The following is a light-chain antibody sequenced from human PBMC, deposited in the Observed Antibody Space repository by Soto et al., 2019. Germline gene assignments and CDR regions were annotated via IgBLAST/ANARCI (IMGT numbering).Light chain of an antibody. CDR2: GAS. Sequence: EIVFTQSPATLSLSPGERATLSCRASQSVSNNYLAWYQQKPGQAPRLLIYGASNRATGIPDRFSGSGSGTDFTLTISSLQPEDVASYYCQKYDSAPTFGPGTKVDIK. V-gene: IGKV3-20*01. CDR3: QKYDSAPT. J-gene: IGKJ1*01. CDR1: QSVSNNY.